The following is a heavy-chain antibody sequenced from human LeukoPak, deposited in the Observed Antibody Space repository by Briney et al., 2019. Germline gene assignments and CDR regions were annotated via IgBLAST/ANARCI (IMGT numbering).Heavy chain of an antibody. J-gene: IGHJ4*02. CDR2: IYISGGAT. D-gene: IGHD4-17*01. CDR3: ARNGRRTTVTSDV. V-gene: IGHV3-23*05. CDR1: GFPFSSHA. Sequence: PGGSLRLSCVASGFPFSSHAMCWVRQAPGKGLEWVSSIYISGGATWYADSVRGRFTISRDNSKNTLYLQMNSLRDEDTALYYCARNGRRTTVTSDVWGQGTLVTVSS.